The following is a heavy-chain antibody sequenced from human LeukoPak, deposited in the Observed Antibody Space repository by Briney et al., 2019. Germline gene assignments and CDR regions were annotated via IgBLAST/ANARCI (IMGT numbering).Heavy chain of an antibody. CDR1: GFTFDDYA. D-gene: IGHD6-13*01. J-gene: IGHJ1*01. Sequence: GGSLRLSCAASGFTFDDYAMHWVRQAPGKGLEWVSLISGDGGSTYYADSVKGRFTISRDNSKNSLYLQMNSLRTEDTALYYCAKGSRRMGPYSSSWYQVEYFQHWGQGTLVTVSS. V-gene: IGHV3-43*02. CDR3: AKGSRRMGPYSSSWYQVEYFQH. CDR2: ISGDGGST.